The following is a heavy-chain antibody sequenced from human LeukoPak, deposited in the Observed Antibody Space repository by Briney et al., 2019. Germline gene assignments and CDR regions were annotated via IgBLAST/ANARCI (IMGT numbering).Heavy chain of an antibody. V-gene: IGHV3-30*02. J-gene: IGHJ6*03. D-gene: IGHD5/OR15-5a*01. CDR3: ARDTAWSTAHYYMDV. Sequence: GGSLRLSCEVSGFTFSSYGMQWVRQAPGKGPEWVAFIRYNGNNEYYADSVKDRFTISRDNSKSTLYLQMNSLRVEDTAVYYCARDTAWSTAHYYMDVWGKGTSVTVS. CDR1: GFTFSSYG. CDR2: IRYNGNNE.